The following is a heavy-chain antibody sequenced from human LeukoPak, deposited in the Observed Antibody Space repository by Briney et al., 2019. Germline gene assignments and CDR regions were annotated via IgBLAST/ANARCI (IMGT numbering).Heavy chain of an antibody. CDR2: MSQSGST. J-gene: IGHJ4*02. CDR1: GGSIYSSNW. CDR3: ATHMTVSGTRGFDN. Sequence: SGTLSLTCTVSGGSIYSSNWWSWVRQPPGKGLEWIGEMSQSGSTHYDPPLTGRVTISVDKSNNQFSLTLNSATAADTAVYFCATHMTVSGTRGFDNWGQGTLVTVSS. D-gene: IGHD6-19*01. V-gene: IGHV4-4*02.